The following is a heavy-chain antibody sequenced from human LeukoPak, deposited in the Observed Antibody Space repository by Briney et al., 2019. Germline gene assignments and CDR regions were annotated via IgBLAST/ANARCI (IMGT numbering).Heavy chain of an antibody. CDR3: ARVGYCSGGSCYYFDY. J-gene: IGHJ4*02. D-gene: IGHD2-15*01. V-gene: IGHV1-69*04. CDR1: GGTFSSYA. Sequence: SVKVSCKASGGTFSSYAISWVRQAPGQGLEWMGRIIPILGTANYAQKFQGRVMITADKSTSTAYMELSSLRSEDTAVYYCARVGYCSGGSCYYFDYWGQGTLVTVSS. CDR2: IIPILGTA.